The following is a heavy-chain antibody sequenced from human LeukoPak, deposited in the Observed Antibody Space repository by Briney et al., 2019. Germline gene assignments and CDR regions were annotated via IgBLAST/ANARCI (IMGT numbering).Heavy chain of an antibody. CDR2: ISYDGGNK. V-gene: IGHV3-30*03. Sequence: PGGSLRLSCAASGFTFSSYGIHWVRQAPGKGLEWVAVISYDGGNKYYADSVKGRFTISRDNSKNTLYLQMNSLRAEDTAVYYCASSSGWYLSSDYWGQGTLVTVSS. D-gene: IGHD6-19*01. CDR1: GFTFSSYG. CDR3: ASSSGWYLSSDY. J-gene: IGHJ4*02.